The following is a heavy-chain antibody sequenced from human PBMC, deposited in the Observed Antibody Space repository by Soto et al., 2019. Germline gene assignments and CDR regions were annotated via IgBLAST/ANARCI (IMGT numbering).Heavy chain of an antibody. V-gene: IGHV3-20*04. Sequence: SGGSLRLSCAASGFTFDDYGMSWVRQAPGKGLEWVSGINWNGGSTGYADSVKGRFTISRDNAKNSLYLQMNSLRAEDTALYYCARVNYDILTGYRWFDPWGQGTLVTVSS. D-gene: IGHD3-9*01. CDR2: INWNGGST. CDR3: ARVNYDILTGYRWFDP. J-gene: IGHJ5*02. CDR1: GFTFDDYG.